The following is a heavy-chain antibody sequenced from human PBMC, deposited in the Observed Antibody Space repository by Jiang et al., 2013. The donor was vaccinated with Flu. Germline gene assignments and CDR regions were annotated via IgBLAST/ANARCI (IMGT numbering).Heavy chain of an antibody. CDR2: XKSIFDGGTT. J-gene: IGHJ4*02. CDR3: TADWYDVSPSY. D-gene: IGHD1-14*01. CDR1: RFAFTNAW. Sequence: QLVESGGGLVQPGGSLRLSCAASRFAFTNAWMSWVRQAPGKGLEWVGHXKSIFDGGTTDLAAPVKGRFSISRDDAKNTLYLQMNSLKTEDTTVYYCTADWYDVSPSYWGQGTLVTVSS. V-gene: IGHV3-15*01.